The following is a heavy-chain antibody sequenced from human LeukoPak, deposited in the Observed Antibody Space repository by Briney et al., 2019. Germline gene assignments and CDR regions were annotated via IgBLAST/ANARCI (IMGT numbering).Heavy chain of an antibody. CDR3: ARGAVAMTWDFQH. V-gene: IGHV3-33*08. J-gene: IGHJ1*01. CDR2: IWYDGSNK. D-gene: IGHD6-19*01. Sequence: GGSLRLSCEASGFTFSSYGMHWVRQAPGKGLEWVAVIWYDGSNKYYADSVKGRFTISRDNSKNTLYLQMNSLRAEDTAVYYCARGAVAMTWDFQHWGQGTLVTVSS. CDR1: GFTFSSYG.